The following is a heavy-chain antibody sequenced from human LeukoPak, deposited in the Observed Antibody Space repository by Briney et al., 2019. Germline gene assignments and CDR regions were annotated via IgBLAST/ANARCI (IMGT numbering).Heavy chain of an antibody. CDR3: AKDRDDYFDY. J-gene: IGHJ4*02. Sequence: PGGSLRLSCAASGFTFSSYGMHWVCQAPGKGLEWVAFIRYDGSNKYYADSVKGRFTISRDNSKNTLYLQMNSLRAEDTAVYYCAKDRDDYFDYWGQGTLVTVSS. D-gene: IGHD3-10*01. CDR1: GFTFSSYG. V-gene: IGHV3-30*02. CDR2: IRYDGSNK.